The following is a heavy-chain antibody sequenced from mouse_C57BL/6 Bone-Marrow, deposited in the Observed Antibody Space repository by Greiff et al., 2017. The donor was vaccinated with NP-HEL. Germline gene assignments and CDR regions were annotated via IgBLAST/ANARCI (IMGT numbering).Heavy chain of an antibody. V-gene: IGHV1-52*01. Sequence: QVQLQQPGAELVRPGSSVKLSCKASGYTFTSYWMHWVKQRPIQGLEWIGNIDPSDSETHYNQKFKDKATLTVDKSSSTAYMQLSSLTSEDSAVYYCARGTYSNSGYAMDYWGQGTSVTVSS. CDR2: IDPSDSET. CDR3: ARGTYSNSGYAMDY. D-gene: IGHD2-5*01. J-gene: IGHJ4*01. CDR1: GYTFTSYW.